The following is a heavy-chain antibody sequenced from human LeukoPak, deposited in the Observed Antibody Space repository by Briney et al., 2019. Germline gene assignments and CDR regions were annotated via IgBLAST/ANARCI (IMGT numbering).Heavy chain of an antibody. D-gene: IGHD3-9*01. Sequence: ASVKVSCKASGYTFTGYYMHWVRQAPGQGLEWMGWINPNSGGTNYAQKFQGRVTMTRDTSISTAYMELSRLRSDDTAVYYCALLYDILTGYSNLDYWGQGTLVTVSS. V-gene: IGHV1-2*02. J-gene: IGHJ4*02. CDR2: INPNSGGT. CDR1: GYTFTGYY. CDR3: ALLYDILTGYSNLDY.